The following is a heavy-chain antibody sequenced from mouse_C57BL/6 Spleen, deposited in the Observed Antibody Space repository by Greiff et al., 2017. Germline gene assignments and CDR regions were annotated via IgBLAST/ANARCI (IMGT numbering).Heavy chain of an antibody. CDR3: ARDDGYSYARDY. V-gene: IGHV1-53*01. D-gene: IGHD2-3*01. CDR1: GYTFTSYW. J-gene: IGHJ4*01. Sequence: QVQLQQSGTELVKPGASVKLSCKASGYTFTSYWMHWVKQRPGQGLEWIGNINPSNGGTNYNEKFKSKATLTVDKSSSTAYLQLSSLTSEDSAVYYCARDDGYSYARDYWGQGTSVTVSS. CDR2: INPSNGGT.